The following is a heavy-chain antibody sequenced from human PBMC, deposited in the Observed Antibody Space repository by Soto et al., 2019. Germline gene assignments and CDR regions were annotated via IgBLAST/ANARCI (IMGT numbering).Heavy chain of an antibody. CDR2: INAGNGNT. CDR3: ARDRLQLWLYYFDY. CDR1: GGTFSSYA. V-gene: IGHV1-3*01. D-gene: IGHD5-18*01. Sequence: ASVKVSFKASGGTFSSYAISWVRPAPGQGLELMGWINAGNGNTKYSQKFQGRVTITRDTSASTAYMELSSLRSEDTAVYYCARDRLQLWLYYFDYWGQGTLVTVSS. J-gene: IGHJ4*02.